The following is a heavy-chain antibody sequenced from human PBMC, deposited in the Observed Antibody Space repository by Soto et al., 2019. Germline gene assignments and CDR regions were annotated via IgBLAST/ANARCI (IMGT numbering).Heavy chain of an antibody. D-gene: IGHD3-3*01. V-gene: IGHV4-34*01. CDR1: GGSFSGYY. Sequence: SETLSLTCAVYGGSFSGYYWSWIRQPPGKGLEWIGEINHSGSTNYNPSLKSRVTISVDTSKNQFSLKLSSVTAADTAVYYCARGDDFWSGLPFYHNGGFDYWGQGTLVPVSS. J-gene: IGHJ4*02. CDR3: ARGDDFWSGLPFYHNGGFDY. CDR2: INHSGST.